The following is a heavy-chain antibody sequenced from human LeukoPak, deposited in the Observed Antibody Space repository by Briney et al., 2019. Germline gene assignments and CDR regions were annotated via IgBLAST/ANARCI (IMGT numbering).Heavy chain of an antibody. D-gene: IGHD2-2*01. J-gene: IGHJ1*01. CDR2: ISDSGGST. V-gene: IGHV3-23*01. CDR3: AKYCSSISCQNVFQH. Sequence: GGSLRLSCAASGFTFSSYAMSWVRQAPGKGLEWVSAISDSGGSTYYADSVKGRFTISRDNSKNTLYLQMKSLRAEETAVYYCAKYCSSISCQNVFQHWGQGTLVTVSS. CDR1: GFTFSSYA.